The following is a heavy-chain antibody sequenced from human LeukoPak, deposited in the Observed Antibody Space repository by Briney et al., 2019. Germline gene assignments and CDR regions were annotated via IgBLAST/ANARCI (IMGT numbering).Heavy chain of an antibody. D-gene: IGHD6-19*01. J-gene: IGHJ4*02. CDR1: GFTFSSYG. V-gene: IGHV3-33*01. CDR3: ARGKYSSGWDDFDY. CDR2: IWYDGSNK. Sequence: GRSLRLSCAASGFTFSSYGMHWVRQAPGKGLEWVAVIWYDGSNKYYADSVKGRLTISRDNSKNTLYLQMNSLRAEDTAVYYCARGKYSSGWDDFDYWGQGTLVTVSS.